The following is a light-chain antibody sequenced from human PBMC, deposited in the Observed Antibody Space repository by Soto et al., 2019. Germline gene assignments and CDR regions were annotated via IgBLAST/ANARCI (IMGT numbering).Light chain of an antibody. V-gene: IGLV2-8*01. Sequence: QSALTQPPSASGSPGQSVTISCTGSSSDVGGYHYVSWYQQHPGKAPKLIIDEVNERPSGVPDRFSGSKSGNTASLTVSGLQADDEADYYCSSYAGSDNLYVFGTGTKLTVL. CDR3: SSYAGSDNLYV. CDR1: SSDVGGYHY. CDR2: EVN. J-gene: IGLJ1*01.